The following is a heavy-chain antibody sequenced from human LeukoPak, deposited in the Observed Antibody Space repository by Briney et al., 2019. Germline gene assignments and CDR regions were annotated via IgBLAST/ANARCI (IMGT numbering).Heavy chain of an antibody. V-gene: IGHV3-7*01. Sequence: GGSLRLSCAASVFTFSTYWMSWVRQAPGKGLEWVANIKQDGSEKYYVDSVKGRFTISRDNAKNSLYLQMNSLSAEDTAVYYCARGLNWFDPWGQGTLVTVSS. CDR3: ARGLNWFDP. CDR1: VFTFSTYW. J-gene: IGHJ5*02. CDR2: IKQDGSEK.